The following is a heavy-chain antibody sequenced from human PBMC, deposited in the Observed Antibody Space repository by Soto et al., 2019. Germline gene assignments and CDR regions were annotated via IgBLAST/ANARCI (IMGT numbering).Heavy chain of an antibody. Sequence: QVQLQESGPGLVKPSQTLSLTCTVSGGSISSGGYYWSWIRQHPGKGLEWIGYIYYSGSTYYNPSLKSRVTISVDTSKNQFSLKLSSVTAADTAVYYCARGVRFLEWLQFALDYWGQGTLVTVSS. CDR3: ARGVRFLEWLQFALDY. CDR2: IYYSGST. V-gene: IGHV4-31*03. J-gene: IGHJ4*02. D-gene: IGHD3-3*01. CDR1: GGSISSGGYY.